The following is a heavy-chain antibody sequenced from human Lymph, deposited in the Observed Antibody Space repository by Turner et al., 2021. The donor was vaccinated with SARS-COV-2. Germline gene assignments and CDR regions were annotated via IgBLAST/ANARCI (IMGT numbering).Heavy chain of an antibody. CDR2: INPNSGGT. D-gene: IGHD6-19*01. J-gene: IGHJ4*02. CDR3: ARDSSSGWQFDY. V-gene: IGHV1-2*02. Sequence: QVQLVQSGAEVRNPGASVKVSCKASGYTFTGYYMHWVRQDPGQGLEWMGWINPNSGGTYYAQKFQGRVTMTRDTSISTAYMELSRLRSDDTAVYYCARDSSSGWQFDYWGQGTLVTVSS. CDR1: GYTFTGYY.